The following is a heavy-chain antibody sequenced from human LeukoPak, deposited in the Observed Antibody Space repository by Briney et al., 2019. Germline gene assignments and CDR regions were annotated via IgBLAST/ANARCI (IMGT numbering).Heavy chain of an antibody. CDR2: ISWNSGSI. CDR3: AKDIADGDYAASYWYFDL. CDR1: GFTFDDYA. V-gene: IGHV3-9*01. Sequence: GGSLRLSCAAPGFTFDDYAMHWVRQAPGKGLEWVSGISWNSGSIGYADSVKGRFTISRDNAKNSLYLQMNSLRAEDTALYYCAKDIADGDYAASYWYFDLWGRGTLVTVSS. D-gene: IGHD4-17*01. J-gene: IGHJ2*01.